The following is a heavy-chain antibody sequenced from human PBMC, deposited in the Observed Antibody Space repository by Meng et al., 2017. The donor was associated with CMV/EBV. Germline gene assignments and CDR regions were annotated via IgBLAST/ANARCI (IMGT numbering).Heavy chain of an antibody. D-gene: IGHD1-14*01. CDR3: ARVTSRVAGAFDY. V-gene: IGHV4-30-4*08. CDR1: GGSISSGDYY. J-gene: IGHJ4*02. CDR2: IYYSGST. Sequence: QGQRQEAGPGLGKPSQTLSLPCTVSGGSISSGDYYWSWIRQPPGKGLEWIGYIYYSGSTYYNPSLKSRVTISVDTSKNQFSLKLSSVTAADTAVYYCARVTSRVAGAFDYWGQGTLVTVSS.